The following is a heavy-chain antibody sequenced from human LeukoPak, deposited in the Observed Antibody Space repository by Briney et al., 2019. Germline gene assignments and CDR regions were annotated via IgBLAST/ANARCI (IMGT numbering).Heavy chain of an antibody. CDR2: AFYIGST. CDR1: GGSISNYY. CDR3: ARGYLNWFDP. Sequence: SETLSLTCSVSGGSISNYYWGWIRQPPGRGLEWIGYAFYIGSTNYNPSLKSRVTISVDTSYNQFSLKLSSVTAADTAVYYCARGYLNWFDPWGPGTLVTVSS. V-gene: IGHV4-59*08. J-gene: IGHJ5*02. D-gene: IGHD6-13*01.